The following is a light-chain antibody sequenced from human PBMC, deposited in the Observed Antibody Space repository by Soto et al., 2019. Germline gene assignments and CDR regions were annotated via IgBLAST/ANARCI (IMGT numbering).Light chain of an antibody. V-gene: IGLV2-14*01. CDR2: AVS. CDR3: SSYTSSSIDYV. J-gene: IGLJ1*01. CDR1: SSDVGGYNY. Sequence: QSALTQPASVSGSPGQSITISCTGTSSDVGGYNYVSWYQQHPGKAPKLMIYAVSNRPSGVSNRFSGSKSGNTASLTISGLQAEDESDYYCSSYTSSSIDYVFGTGTKVTVL.